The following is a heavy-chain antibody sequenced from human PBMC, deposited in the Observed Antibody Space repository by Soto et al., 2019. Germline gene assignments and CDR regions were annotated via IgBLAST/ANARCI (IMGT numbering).Heavy chain of an antibody. Sequence: EVQLVETGGGLIQPGGSLRLSCAASGFTVSSNYMSWVRQAPGEGLEWVSVIYSGGSTYYADSVKGRFTISRDNSKNTLYLQMNSLRAEDTAVYYCARSLAVAGRGWFDPWGQGTLVTVSS. V-gene: IGHV3-53*02. D-gene: IGHD6-19*01. CDR2: IYSGGST. CDR3: ARSLAVAGRGWFDP. CDR1: GFTVSSNY. J-gene: IGHJ5*02.